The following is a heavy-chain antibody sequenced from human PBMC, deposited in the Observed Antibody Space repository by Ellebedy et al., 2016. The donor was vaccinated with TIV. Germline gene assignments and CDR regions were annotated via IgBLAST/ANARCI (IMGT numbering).Heavy chain of an antibody. CDR1: GGSFSGYY. Sequence: SETLSLTXAVYGGSFSGYYWSWIRQPPGKGLEWIGEINHSGSTNYNPPLKSRVTISVDTSKNRFSLKLSSVTAADTAVYYCASQPYCSSTSCYGNWFDPWGQGTLVTVSS. D-gene: IGHD2-2*01. V-gene: IGHV4-34*01. J-gene: IGHJ5*02. CDR3: ASQPYCSSTSCYGNWFDP. CDR2: INHSGST.